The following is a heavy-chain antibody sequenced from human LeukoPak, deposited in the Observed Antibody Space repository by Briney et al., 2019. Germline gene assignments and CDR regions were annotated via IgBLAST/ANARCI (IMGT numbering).Heavy chain of an antibody. CDR2: INAGNGNT. V-gene: IGHV1-3*01. J-gene: IGHJ4*02. CDR1: GYTFTSYA. Sequence: ASVKVSCKASGYTFTSYAMHWVRQAPGQRLEWMGWINAGNGNTKYSQKFQGRVTITRDTSASTAYMELSSLRSEDTAVYYCARSHFTGAVVGTDYWGQGTLVTVSS. CDR3: ARSHFTGAVVGTDY. D-gene: IGHD6-19*01.